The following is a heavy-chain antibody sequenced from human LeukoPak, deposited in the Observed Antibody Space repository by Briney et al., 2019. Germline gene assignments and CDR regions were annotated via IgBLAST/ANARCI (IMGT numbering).Heavy chain of an antibody. J-gene: IGHJ4*02. CDR1: GYSISSGYY. CDR3: ARGVRGGALFDY. Sequence: SETLSLTCTVSGYSISSGYYWGWIRQPPGKGLGWIGSIYNSGSTYYNPSLKSGVTIEVERSKNQFSLKLSSVTAADTAVYYCARGVRGGALFDYWGQRTLVTVSS. CDR2: IYNSGST. V-gene: IGHV4-38-2*02. D-gene: IGHD3-10*01.